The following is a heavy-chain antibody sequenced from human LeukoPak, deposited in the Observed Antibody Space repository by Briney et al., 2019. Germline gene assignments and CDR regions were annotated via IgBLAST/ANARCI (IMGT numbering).Heavy chain of an antibody. Sequence: ASVKVSCKASGGTFSSYAISWVRQAPGQGLEWMGGIIPIFGTANYAQKFQGRVTITADESTSTAYMELSSLRSEDTAVYYCARAHFFGGRRYYMDVWGKGTTVTISS. D-gene: IGHD3-16*01. V-gene: IGHV1-69*01. CDR2: IIPIFGTA. J-gene: IGHJ6*03. CDR3: ARAHFFGGRRYYMDV. CDR1: GGTFSSYA.